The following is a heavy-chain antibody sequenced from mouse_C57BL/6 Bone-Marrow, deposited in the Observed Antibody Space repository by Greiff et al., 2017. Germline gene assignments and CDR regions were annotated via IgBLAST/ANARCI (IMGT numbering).Heavy chain of an antibody. Sequence: QVQLQQPGAELVMPGASVKLSCKASGYTFTSYWMHWVKQRPGQGLEWIGEIDPSDSYTNYNQKFKGKSTLTVDKSSRTAYMQLSSLTSEDSAVYYCAREDYYYGSSAWFAYWGEGSLVTVS. D-gene: IGHD1-1*01. J-gene: IGHJ3*01. V-gene: IGHV1-69*01. CDR2: IDPSDSYT. CDR1: GYTFTSYW. CDR3: AREDYYYGSSAWFAY.